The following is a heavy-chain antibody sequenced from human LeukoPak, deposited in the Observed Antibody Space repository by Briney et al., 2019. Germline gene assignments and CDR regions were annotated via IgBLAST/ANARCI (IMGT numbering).Heavy chain of an antibody. V-gene: IGHV4-4*02. J-gene: IGHJ4*02. CDR2: IYHSGST. CDR3: ARITGGYSYGFDY. CDR1: GGSISSSNW. Sequence: SGTLSLTCAVSGGSISSSNWWSWVRQPPGKGLEWIGEIYHSGSTNYNPSLKSRVTISVDKSKNQFSLKLSSVTAADTAVYYCARITGGYSYGFDYCGQRTLGTVSS. D-gene: IGHD5-18*01.